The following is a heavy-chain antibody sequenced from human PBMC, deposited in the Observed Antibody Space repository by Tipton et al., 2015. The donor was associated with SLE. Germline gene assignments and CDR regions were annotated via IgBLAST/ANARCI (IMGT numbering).Heavy chain of an antibody. J-gene: IGHJ4*02. D-gene: IGHD3-22*01. Sequence: LRLSCTVSGGSISSSGYYWGWIRQPPGRGLEWIGSVYYTGRTYYSPSLKSRLTLSIDTSKNQFSLGLNSVTAADTAVYYCASSALGGNDYDSSGYYYGIDFWGQGSLVTVSS. CDR3: ASSALGGNDYDSSGYYYGIDF. CDR1: GGSISSSGYY. CDR2: VYYTGRT. V-gene: IGHV4-39*07.